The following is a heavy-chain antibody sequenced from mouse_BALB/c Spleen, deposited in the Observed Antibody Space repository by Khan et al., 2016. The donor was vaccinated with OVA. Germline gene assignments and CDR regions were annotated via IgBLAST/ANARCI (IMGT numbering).Heavy chain of an antibody. CDR1: GFNIKDYY. V-gene: IGHV14-1*02. J-gene: IGHJ3*01. Sequence: VQLQQSGAELVRPGALVKLSCKASGFNIKDYYLHWVKQMPEQGLEWIGWIDPENGNIVYDPKFQGKASITSDTSSNTAYLQLSSLTSEDTAVYYCARSGYFAWFAYWGQGTLVTVSA. CDR3: ARSGYFAWFAY. CDR2: IDPENGNI.